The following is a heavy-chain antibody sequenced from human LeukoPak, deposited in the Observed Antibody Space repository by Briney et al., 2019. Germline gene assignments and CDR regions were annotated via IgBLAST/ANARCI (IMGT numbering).Heavy chain of an antibody. V-gene: IGHV1-2*02. Sequence: ASVKVSCKATGYTFIDYYIHWLRPPPGQGLGFLGWISPDSGGTNYPQKFQGRVTLTRDTFISTAYMELSRLRSDDTAGYCCVTLGATNFDYWGQGTLVTVSS. CDR3: VTLGATNFDY. CDR2: ISPDSGGT. D-gene: IGHD1-26*01. J-gene: IGHJ4*02. CDR1: GYTFIDYY.